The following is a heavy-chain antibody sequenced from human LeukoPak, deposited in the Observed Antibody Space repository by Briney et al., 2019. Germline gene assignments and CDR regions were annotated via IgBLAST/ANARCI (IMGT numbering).Heavy chain of an antibody. CDR2: IYYSGST. J-gene: IGHJ5*02. CDR3: ARHRDYDFWSGYYGWFDP. Sequence: SETLSLTCTVSGGSISSYYWSWIRQPPGKGLEWIGYIYYSGSTYYNPSLKSRVTISVDTSKNQFSLKLSSVTAADTAVYYCARHRDYDFWSGYYGWFDPWGQGTLVTVSS. D-gene: IGHD3-3*01. V-gene: IGHV4-59*08. CDR1: GGSISSYY.